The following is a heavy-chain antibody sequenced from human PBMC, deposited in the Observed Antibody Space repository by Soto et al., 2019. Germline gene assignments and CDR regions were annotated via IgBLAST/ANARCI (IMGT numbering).Heavy chain of an antibody. D-gene: IGHD4-4*01. CDR2: ISDSGGTT. CDR3: AKAARVTTLYNFDL. V-gene: IGHV3-23*01. Sequence: GGSLRLSCAASGFTFSSFGMNWVRRAPGKGLEWVSVISDSGGTTFYADSVKGRFTISRDNSKNTLYLQVNSLSAEDTAVYYCAKAARVTTLYNFDLWGHGTLVTVSS. J-gene: IGHJ4*01. CDR1: GFTFSSFG.